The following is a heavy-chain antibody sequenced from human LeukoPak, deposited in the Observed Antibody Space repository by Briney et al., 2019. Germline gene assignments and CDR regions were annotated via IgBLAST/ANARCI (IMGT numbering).Heavy chain of an antibody. J-gene: IGHJ4*02. D-gene: IGHD2-15*01. CDR3: ASRACSGGSCYLTDYFGY. Sequence: SVKVSCKASGGTYSSYAISWVRQAPGQGLEWMGGIIPIFGTANYAQKFQGRVTITTDESTSTAYMELSSLRSEDTAVYYCASRACSGGSCYLTDYFGYWGQGTLVTVSS. V-gene: IGHV1-69*05. CDR2: IIPIFGTA. CDR1: GGTYSSYA.